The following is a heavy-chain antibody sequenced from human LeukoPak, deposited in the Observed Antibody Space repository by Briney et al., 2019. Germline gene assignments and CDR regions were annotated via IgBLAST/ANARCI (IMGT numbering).Heavy chain of an antibody. V-gene: IGHV3-7*05. CDR2: RKQDGSER. D-gene: IGHD5-18*01. CDR3: AREAGIPPNTQQWPTSVDC. CDR1: GFTFSNYW. J-gene: IGHJ4*02. Sequence: PGGSLRLSCVASGFTFSNYWMSWVRQAPGKGLEWVGNRKQDGSERYYLDSVKGRFTISRDNAKNSLYLQMNSLRAEDTALYYCAREAGIPPNTQQWPTSVDCWGQGTLVTVSS.